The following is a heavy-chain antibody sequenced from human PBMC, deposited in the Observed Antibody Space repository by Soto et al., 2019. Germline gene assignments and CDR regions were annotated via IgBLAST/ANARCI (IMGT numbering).Heavy chain of an antibody. D-gene: IGHD1-26*01. V-gene: IGHV4-59*02. CDR1: GGTVCSYY. CDR2: IYYSGST. J-gene: IGHJ4*02. Sequence: PSESLSITSTSCGGTVCSYYGSWIRQPPGKGLGWIGYIYYSGSTNYNPSLKSRVTISVDTSKNQFSLKLSSVTAADTAVYYCAGGSRRSFDYWGQGTLVTVSS. CDR3: AGGSRRSFDY.